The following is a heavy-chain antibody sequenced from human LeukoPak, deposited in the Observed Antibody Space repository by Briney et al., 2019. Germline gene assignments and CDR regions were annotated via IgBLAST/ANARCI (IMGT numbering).Heavy chain of an antibody. Sequence: GGSLRLSCAASGFTFSSYWMHWVRQAPGKGLVWVSRINSDGSGTTYADSVKGRFTISRDNAKNTLYLQMNSLTAEDTAVYYCATPHGIDAFHIWGQGAMVTVSS. CDR1: GFTFSSYW. CDR3: ATPHGIDAFHI. CDR2: INSDGSGT. V-gene: IGHV3-74*01. J-gene: IGHJ3*02.